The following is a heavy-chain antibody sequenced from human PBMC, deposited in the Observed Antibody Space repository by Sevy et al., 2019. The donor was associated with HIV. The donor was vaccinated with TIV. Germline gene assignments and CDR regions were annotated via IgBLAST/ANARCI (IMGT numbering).Heavy chain of an antibody. CDR1: GGTFDTYS. Sequence: ASVKVSCKTSGGTFDTYSISWLRQAPGQGLEWMGGITPFFRTANYAQKFQGRVTIIADESTGTAYMDLSSLRSEDSAVYYCARDRDIAFGGGDAFDIWGQGTMVTVSS. V-gene: IGHV1-69*13. CDR2: ITPFFRTA. D-gene: IGHD3-16*01. CDR3: ARDRDIAFGGGDAFDI. J-gene: IGHJ3*02.